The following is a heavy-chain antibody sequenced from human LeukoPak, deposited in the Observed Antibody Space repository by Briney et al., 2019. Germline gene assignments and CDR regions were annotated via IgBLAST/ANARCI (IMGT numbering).Heavy chain of an antibody. V-gene: IGHV3-48*04. CDR1: GLTLRRYS. J-gene: IGHJ4*02. Sequence: GGSLRLSCAASGLTLRRYSMNGVSDAPGKGLEGGSYMSSRSSTIYYADSAKGRFTISRDNAKNSLYLQMNSLRAEKTAVYYCARKGGPLGPPFDNWGQGTPVTVSS. CDR3: ARKGGPLGPPFDN. D-gene: IGHD7-27*01. CDR2: MSSRSSTI.